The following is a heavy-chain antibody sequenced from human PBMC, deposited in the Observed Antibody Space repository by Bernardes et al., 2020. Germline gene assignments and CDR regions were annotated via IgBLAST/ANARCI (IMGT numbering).Heavy chain of an antibody. CDR1: GFTFSSYG. V-gene: IGHV3-33*01. D-gene: IGHD4-17*01. Sequence: GGSLRLSCAASGFTFSSYGMHWVRQAPGKGLEWVAVIWYDGSNKYYADSVKGRFTISRDNSKNTLYLQMNSLRAEDTAVYYCARDEKEGYGDYLPVYDYWGQGTLVTVSS. J-gene: IGHJ4*02. CDR3: ARDEKEGYGDYLPVYDY. CDR2: IWYDGSNK.